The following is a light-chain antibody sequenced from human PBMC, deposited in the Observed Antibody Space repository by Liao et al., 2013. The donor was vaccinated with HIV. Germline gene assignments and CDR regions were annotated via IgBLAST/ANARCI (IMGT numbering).Light chain of an antibody. V-gene: IGLV3-1*01. Sequence: SYELTQPPSVSVSPGQTASITCSGDKLGDKYACWYQQKPGQSPVLVIYQDSKRPSGIPERFSGSNSGNTATLTISETQAMDEADYYCQAWDSITASYVFGTGTKVTVL. CDR1: KLGDKY. J-gene: IGLJ1*01. CDR2: QDS. CDR3: QAWDSITASYV.